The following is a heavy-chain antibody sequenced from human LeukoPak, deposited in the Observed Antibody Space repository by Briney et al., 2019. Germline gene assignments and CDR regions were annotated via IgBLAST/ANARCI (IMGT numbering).Heavy chain of an antibody. D-gene: IGHD6-6*01. CDR2: IWNDGNNK. CDR1: GFAFSTYG. J-gene: IGHJ4*02. Sequence: PGGSLRLSCAASGFAFSTYGMHWVRQAPGKGREWVAFIWNDGNNKYYPDSVKGRFTISRDNSKNTLYLQTNSLRAEDTAVYFCGKAIGYSSSAVDFWGQGTLVTISS. CDR3: GKAIGYSSSAVDF. V-gene: IGHV3-30*02.